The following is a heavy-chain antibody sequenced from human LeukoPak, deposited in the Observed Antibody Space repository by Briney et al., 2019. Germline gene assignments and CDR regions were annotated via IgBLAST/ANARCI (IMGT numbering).Heavy chain of an antibody. J-gene: IGHJ6*03. CDR2: INHSGST. Sequence: SETLSLTCAVYGGSFSGYYWSWIRQPPGKGLEWIGEINHSGSTNYNPSLKSRVTISVDTSKNQFSLKLSSVTAADTAVYYCARGAGMSPAATAHYYYMDVWGKGTTVTVSS. CDR3: ARGAGMSPAATAHYYYMDV. V-gene: IGHV4-34*01. CDR1: GGSFSGYY. D-gene: IGHD2-2*01.